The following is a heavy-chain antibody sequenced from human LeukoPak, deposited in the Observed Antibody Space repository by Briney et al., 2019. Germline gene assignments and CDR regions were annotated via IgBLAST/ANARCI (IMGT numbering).Heavy chain of an antibody. Sequence: ASVKVSCKASGYTFTSYPINWVRQAPGQGLEWMGWIHTTTGNPTYARGFTGRFVFSLDISVSTAYLLINSLKAEDTAIYHCASRPGQLPPAPHDYWGQGTLVSVSS. J-gene: IGHJ4*02. CDR3: ASRPGQLPPAPHDY. D-gene: IGHD1-1*01. CDR2: IHTTTGNP. CDR1: GYTFTSYP. V-gene: IGHV7-4-1*02.